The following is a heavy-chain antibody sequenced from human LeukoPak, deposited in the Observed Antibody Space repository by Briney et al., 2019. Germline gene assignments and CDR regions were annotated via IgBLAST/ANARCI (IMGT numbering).Heavy chain of an antibody. J-gene: IGHJ4*02. CDR3: ARVVGVWGVITSLYYFDY. CDR2: ISAYNGNT. CDR1: GYTFTSYG. Sequence: ASVKVSCKASGYTFTSYGISWVRQAPGQGLEWMGWISAYNGNTNYAQKLQGRVTMTTDTSTSTAYMELRSLRSDDTAVYYCARVVGVWGVITSLYYFDYWGQGTLVTVSS. D-gene: IGHD3-10*01. V-gene: IGHV1-18*01.